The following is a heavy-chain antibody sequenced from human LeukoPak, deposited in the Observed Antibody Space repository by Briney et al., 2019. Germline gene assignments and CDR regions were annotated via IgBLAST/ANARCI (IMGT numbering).Heavy chain of an antibody. CDR3: ATILVGATYFDY. J-gene: IGHJ4*02. V-gene: IGHV1-46*01. CDR1: GYTFTSYY. D-gene: IGHD1-26*01. CDR2: INPSGGST. Sequence: ASVKVSCKASGYTFTSYYMHWVRQAPGQGLEWTGIINPSGGSTSYAQKFRGRVAMTRDTSTSTVYMELSSLRSEDTAVYYCATILVGATYFDYWGQGTLVTVSS.